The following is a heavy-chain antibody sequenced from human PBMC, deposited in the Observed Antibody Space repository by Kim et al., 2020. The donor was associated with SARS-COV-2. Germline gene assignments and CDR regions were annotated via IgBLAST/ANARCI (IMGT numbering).Heavy chain of an antibody. V-gene: IGHV4-30-2*05. D-gene: IGHD3-10*01. Sequence: NPSLKSRVTISVDTSKGQFSLKLNSVTAADTAVYYCARESFGSGKYAFDIWGQGTMVTVSS. CDR3: ARESFGSGKYAFDI. J-gene: IGHJ3*02.